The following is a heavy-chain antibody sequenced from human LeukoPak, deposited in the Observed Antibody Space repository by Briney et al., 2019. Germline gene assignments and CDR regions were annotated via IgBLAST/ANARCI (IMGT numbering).Heavy chain of an antibody. Sequence: GSLRLSCAASGFTFSSSAMSWVRQAPGKGLEWVSAISDSGDSTYYADSVKGRFTISRDNSKNTLYLQLNSLRAEDTAVYCCAKELRVAGRTKGFDYWGQGTLVTVSS. V-gene: IGHV3-23*01. CDR1: GFTFSSSA. D-gene: IGHD2-8*01. CDR3: AKELRVAGRTKGFDY. CDR2: ISDSGDST. J-gene: IGHJ4*02.